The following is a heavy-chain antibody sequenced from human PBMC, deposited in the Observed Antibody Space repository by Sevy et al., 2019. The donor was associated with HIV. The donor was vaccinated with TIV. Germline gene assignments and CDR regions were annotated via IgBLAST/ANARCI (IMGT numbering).Heavy chain of an antibody. J-gene: IGHJ6*02. V-gene: IGHV4-59*11. CDR3: ANCSPDYYYAMDV. CDR1: GGSIGNLY. CDR2: FYYNGRT. Sequence: SETLSLTCTVSGGSIGNLYWSWIRQPPAKGLEWIGYFYYNGRTNYNPSLKSRVTISVDTSKNQFSLKLSSVTAADAAVYYCANCSPDYYYAMDVWGQGTTVTVSS. D-gene: IGHD2-15*01.